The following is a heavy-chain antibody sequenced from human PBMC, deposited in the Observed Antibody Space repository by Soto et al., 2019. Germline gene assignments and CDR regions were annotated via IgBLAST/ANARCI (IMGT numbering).Heavy chain of an antibody. CDR2: IHYSGST. CDR3: ARGRDVYNFPFDY. CDR1: GGSISPYY. Sequence: QVQLQESGPGLAKPSETLSLTCTVSGGSISPYYWSWIRQPPGKGLEWIGYIHYSGSTSYNSSLKSRVTISVDTSKNQFSLNLSSVTAAATAVYFCARGRDVYNFPFDYWGQGTLVTVSS. D-gene: IGHD3-3*01. V-gene: IGHV4-59*01. J-gene: IGHJ4*02.